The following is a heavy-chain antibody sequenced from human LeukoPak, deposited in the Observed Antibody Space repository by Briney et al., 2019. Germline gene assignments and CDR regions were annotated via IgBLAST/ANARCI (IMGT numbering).Heavy chain of an antibody. V-gene: IGHV1-18*01. CDR2: ISAYNGNT. D-gene: IGHD5-12*01. J-gene: IGHJ4*02. Sequence: ASVKVSCKASGYTFTSYGISWVRQAPGQGLEWMGWISAYNGNTNYAQKLQGRVTMPTDTSTSTAYMELRSLRSDDTAVYYCRVARLRVGFDYWGQGTLVTVSS. CDR1: GYTFTSYG. CDR3: RVARLRVGFDY.